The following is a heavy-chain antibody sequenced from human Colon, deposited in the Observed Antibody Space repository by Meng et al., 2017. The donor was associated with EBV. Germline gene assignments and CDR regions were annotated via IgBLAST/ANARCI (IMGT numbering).Heavy chain of an antibody. D-gene: IGHD2-21*01. CDR2: IHHSGSA. CDR1: VGSMGSGNYY. J-gene: IGHJ4*02. V-gene: IGHV4-30-4*01. Sequence: QVQRRESRPGLVEPSHTPPLTCIVSVGSMGSGNYYWSWSRQPPGKGLEWIVYIHHSGSAYYNPSLKSRVSISVDTSNSQFSLILNSMTAADTAVYYCASFDHIPRRNYFDYWGQGTLVTVSS. CDR3: ASFDHIPRRNYFDY.